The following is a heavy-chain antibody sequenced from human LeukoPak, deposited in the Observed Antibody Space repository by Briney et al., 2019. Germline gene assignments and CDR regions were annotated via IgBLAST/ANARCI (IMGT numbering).Heavy chain of an antibody. Sequence: AGSLRLSCAASGFTFSSYAMSWVCHPQPTGMERVSAISGSGGSTYYADPVKGGFTISRDNSKNPLYLQMNSLRAEDTAGYYCAKGGPWMITFGGAPDAFDIWGLGTMVTVSS. V-gene: IGHV3-23*01. CDR2: ISGSGGST. D-gene: IGHD3-16*01. J-gene: IGHJ3*02. CDR1: GFTFSSYA. CDR3: AKGGPWMITFGGAPDAFDI.